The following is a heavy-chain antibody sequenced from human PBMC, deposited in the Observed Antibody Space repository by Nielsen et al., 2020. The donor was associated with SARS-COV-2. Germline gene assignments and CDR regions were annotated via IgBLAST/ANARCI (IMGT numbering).Heavy chain of an antibody. J-gene: IGHJ6*02. V-gene: IGHV4-34*01. Sequence: SETLSLTCAVYGGSSSGYYWSWIRQPPGKGLEWIGEINHSGSTNYNPSLKSRVTISVDTSKNQFSLKLSSVTAADTAVYYCARGLGGYDSSYYYYYGMDVWGQGTTVTVSS. D-gene: IGHD5-12*01. CDR2: INHSGST. CDR1: GGSSSGYY. CDR3: ARGLGGYDSSYYYYYGMDV.